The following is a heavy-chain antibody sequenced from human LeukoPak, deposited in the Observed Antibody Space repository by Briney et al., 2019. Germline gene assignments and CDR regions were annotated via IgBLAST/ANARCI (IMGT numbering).Heavy chain of an antibody. CDR2: MNPNSGNT. Sequence: GASVKVSCKASGYTFTSYDINWVRQATGQGLEWMGWMNPNSGNTGYAQKFQGRVTITRNTSISTAYMELSSLRSEDTAVYYCARVVTAMDHFDHWGQGTLVTVSS. V-gene: IGHV1-8*03. D-gene: IGHD2-21*02. J-gene: IGHJ4*02. CDR1: GYTFTSYD. CDR3: ARVVTAMDHFDH.